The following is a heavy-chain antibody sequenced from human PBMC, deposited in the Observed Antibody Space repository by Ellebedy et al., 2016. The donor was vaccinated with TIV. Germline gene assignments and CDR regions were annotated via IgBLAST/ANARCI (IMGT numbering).Heavy chain of an antibody. V-gene: IGHV3-21*04. D-gene: IGHD1-14*01. Sequence: PGGSLRLSCAASGFTFSSYAMSWVRQAPGKGLEWVSFISSSSSYIYYADSVKGRFTISRDNSKNSLYLQMNSLRAEDTAIYFCARGRSGTYIHHAFDCWGQGTLVTVSS. CDR2: ISSSSSYI. J-gene: IGHJ4*02. CDR1: GFTFSSYA. CDR3: ARGRSGTYIHHAFDC.